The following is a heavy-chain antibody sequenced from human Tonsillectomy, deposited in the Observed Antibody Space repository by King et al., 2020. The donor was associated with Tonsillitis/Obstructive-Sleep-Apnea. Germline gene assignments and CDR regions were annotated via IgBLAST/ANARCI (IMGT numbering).Heavy chain of an antibody. CDR3: ARDGGYYYDSWRYGMDV. V-gene: IGHV3-7*03. J-gene: IGHJ6*02. Sequence: QLVQSGGGLVQPGGSLRLSCAASGFTFSSYWMSWVRQAPGKGLEWVANIKQDGSEKYYVDSVKGRFTISRDNAKNSLYLQMNSLRAEDTAVYYCARDGGYYYDSWRYGMDVWGQGTTVTVSS. D-gene: IGHD3-22*01. CDR1: GFTFSSYW. CDR2: IKQDGSEK.